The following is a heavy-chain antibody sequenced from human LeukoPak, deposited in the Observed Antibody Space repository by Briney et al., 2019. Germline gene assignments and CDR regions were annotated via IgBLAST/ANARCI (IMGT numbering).Heavy chain of an antibody. D-gene: IGHD5-24*01. CDR1: GYTFTSYD. CDR3: ARGGALQPY. CDR2: MNPNSANT. J-gene: IGHJ4*02. Sequence: ASVKVSCKASGYTFTSYDINWVRQATGQGLEWMGWMNPNSANTGYAQKFQGRVSMTRDTSISTAYMELGSLRSDDTAVYYCARGGALQPYWGQGTLVTVSS. V-gene: IGHV1-8*01.